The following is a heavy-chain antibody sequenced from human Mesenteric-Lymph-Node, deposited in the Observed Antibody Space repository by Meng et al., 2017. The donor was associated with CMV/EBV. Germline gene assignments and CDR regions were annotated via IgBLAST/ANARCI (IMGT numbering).Heavy chain of an antibody. CDR2: TYYGGNT. D-gene: IGHD3-10*01. J-gene: IGHJ4*02. V-gene: IGHV4-31*02. CDR1: GNSDTRGGYY. Sequence: TISGNSDTRGGYYWSWIRQHPERGLEWIGFTYYGGNTYYIPSLESRVTVSLDTSKNQFSLKLTSVTAADTAVYYCGGGGGHRSAWVDYWGQGTLVTVSS. CDR3: GGGGGHRSAWVDY.